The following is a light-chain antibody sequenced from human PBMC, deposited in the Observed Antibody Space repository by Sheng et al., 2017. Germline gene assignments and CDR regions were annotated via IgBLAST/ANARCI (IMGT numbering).Light chain of an antibody. CDR3: QAWDSSTVI. Sequence: SYELTQPPSVSVSPGQTASIACSGDKLGDKFVCWYQQKPGQSPVLVIYEDRKRPSVIPERFSGSNSGNTATLTISGTQTMDEADYYCQAWDSSTVIFGGGTKLTVL. CDR1: KLGDKF. J-gene: IGLJ2*01. CDR2: EDR. V-gene: IGLV3-1*01.